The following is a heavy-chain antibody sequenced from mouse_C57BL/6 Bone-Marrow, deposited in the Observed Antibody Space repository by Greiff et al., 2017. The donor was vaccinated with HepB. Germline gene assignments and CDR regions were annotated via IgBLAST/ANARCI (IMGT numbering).Heavy chain of an antibody. Sequence: EVQGVESGGGLVQPGGSMKLSCAASGFTFSDAWMDWVRQSPEKGLEWVAEIRNKANNHATYYAESVKGRFTISRDDSKSSVYLQMNSLRAEDTGIYYCTRCSHWYFDVWGTGTTVTVSS. CDR2: IRNKANNHAT. CDR3: TRCSHWYFDV. CDR1: GFTFSDAW. V-gene: IGHV6-6*01. J-gene: IGHJ1*03. D-gene: IGHD6-1*01.